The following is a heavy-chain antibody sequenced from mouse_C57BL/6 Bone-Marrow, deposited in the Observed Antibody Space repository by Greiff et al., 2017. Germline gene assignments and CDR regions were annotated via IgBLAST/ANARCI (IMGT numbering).Heavy chain of an antibody. CDR1: GFNIKDDY. D-gene: IGHD2-2*01. J-gene: IGHJ2*01. CDR2: IDPESGDT. Sequence: VQLQQSGAELVRPGASVKLSCTASGFNIKDDYMHWVKQRPEQGLEWIGWIDPESGDTEYASKFQGKATITADTSSNTAYLQLSSLTSEDTAVYYCTTALWLRRNYWGQGTTLTVSS. CDR3: TTALWLRRNY. V-gene: IGHV14-4*01.